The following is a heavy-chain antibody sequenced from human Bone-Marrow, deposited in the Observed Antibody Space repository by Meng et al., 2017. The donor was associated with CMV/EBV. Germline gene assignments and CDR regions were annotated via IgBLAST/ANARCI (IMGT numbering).Heavy chain of an antibody. J-gene: IGHJ4*02. CDR1: GFTFSTYS. D-gene: IGHD4-11*01. CDR2: ISSSSSTI. Sequence: GSLRLSCAASGFTFSTYSMNWVRQAPGKGLEWVSYISSSSSTIYYADSVRGRFTISRDNAKNSLYLQMNSLRAEDTAVYHCAREVTKMTTVRSEEGASDYWGQGTLVTVSS. CDR3: AREVTKMTTVRSEEGASDY. V-gene: IGHV3-48*04.